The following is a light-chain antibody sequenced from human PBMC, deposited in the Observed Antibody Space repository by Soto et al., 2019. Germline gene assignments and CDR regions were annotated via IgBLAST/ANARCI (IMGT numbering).Light chain of an antibody. V-gene: IGKV1-27*01. CDR1: QGISNH. J-gene: IGKJ1*01. Sequence: DIQMTQSPSSLSAAVGDRVTITCRASQGISNHLAWYQQTPGKVPRLLIYGASTLQSGVPSRFSGSGSGTDFTLTISSLQPEDFATYYCQKYNGAPRTFGQGTKVDIK. CDR3: QKYNGAPRT. CDR2: GAS.